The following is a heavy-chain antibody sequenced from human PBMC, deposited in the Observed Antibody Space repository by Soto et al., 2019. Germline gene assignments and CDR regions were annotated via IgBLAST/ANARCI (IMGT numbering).Heavy chain of an antibody. CDR2: IYPGDSGT. CDR1: GYNFSSYW. Sequence: PGESLKISCKGSGYNFSSYWIGWVRQMPGKGLEWMGIIYPGDSGTRYSPSFQGQVTISVDKSISTAYLQWTSLKASDTAMYYCARNYYGSGYYYYYGMDVWGQGTTVTVS. J-gene: IGHJ6*02. D-gene: IGHD3-10*01. CDR3: ARNYYGSGYYYYYGMDV. V-gene: IGHV5-51*01.